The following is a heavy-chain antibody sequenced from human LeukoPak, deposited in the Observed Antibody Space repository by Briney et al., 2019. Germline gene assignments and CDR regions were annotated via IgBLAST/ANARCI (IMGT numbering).Heavy chain of an antibody. CDR1: GYTFTGNS. Sequence: ASVKVSCKASGYTFTGNSLHWVRQVPGQGLEWMGWINPNSAGTNYAQKFQGRVTMTRDTSISIAYMAVSGLRSDDTGVYYCTRGPYLDYWGQGTLVTVSS. CDR2: INPNSAGT. V-gene: IGHV1-2*02. CDR3: TRGPYLDY. J-gene: IGHJ4*02.